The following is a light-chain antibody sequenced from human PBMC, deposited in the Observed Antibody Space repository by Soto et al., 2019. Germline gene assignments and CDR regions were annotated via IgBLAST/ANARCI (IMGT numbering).Light chain of an antibody. CDR3: QQRSNWPLIT. CDR1: QSVSSTY. V-gene: IGKV3D-20*02. Sequence: EIVLTQSPCTLSLSPGERATLSCRASQSVSSTYLAWYQQKPGQAPRLRIYGASSRATGIPDRFSGSGSGTDFTLTISRLEPEDFAVYYCQQRSNWPLITFGQGTRLEI. CDR2: GAS. J-gene: IGKJ5*01.